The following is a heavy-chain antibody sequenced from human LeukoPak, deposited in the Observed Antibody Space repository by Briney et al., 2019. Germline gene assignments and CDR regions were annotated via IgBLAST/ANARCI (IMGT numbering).Heavy chain of an antibody. Sequence: PAETLSLTCTVSGCSISSSSYYWGYIRQPPGKGLECIGTIYYSGSTYYSPSLTSRVTISVDTSKTPFPPKLSSVPPADTAVYYCAGRFLEWLLDYWGQGTLLTVSS. J-gene: IGHJ4*02. V-gene: IGHV4-39*01. D-gene: IGHD3-3*01. CDR2: IYYSGST. CDR1: GCSISSSSYY. CDR3: AGRFLEWLLDY.